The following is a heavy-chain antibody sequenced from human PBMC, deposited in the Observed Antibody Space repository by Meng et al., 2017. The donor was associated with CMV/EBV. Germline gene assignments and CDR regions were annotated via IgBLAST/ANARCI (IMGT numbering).Heavy chain of an antibody. CDR1: GYTFTGYY. D-gene: IGHD3-3*01. CDR2: INPNSGGT. Sequence: ASVKVSCKASGYTFTGYYMHWVRQAPGQGLEWMGWINPNSGGTNYAQKFQGRVTMTRDTSISTAYMELSRLRSDDTAMYYCARDPPVRSYYDFWSGFYLQNYYYGMDVWGQGTTVTVSS. V-gene: IGHV1-2*02. CDR3: ARDPPVRSYYDFWSGFYLQNYYYGMDV. J-gene: IGHJ6*02.